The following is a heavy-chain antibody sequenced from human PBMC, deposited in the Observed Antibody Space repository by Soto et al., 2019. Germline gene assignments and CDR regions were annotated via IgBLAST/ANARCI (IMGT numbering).Heavy chain of an antibody. J-gene: IGHJ4*02. V-gene: IGHV4-34*01. CDR1: GGSFSGYY. CDR3: ARGGGILEQLVLI. Sequence: SETLSLTCAVYGGSFSGYYWSWIRQPPGKGLEWIGEINHSGSTNYNPSLKSRVTISVDTSKNQFSLKLSSVTAADTAVYYCARGGGILEQLVLIWGQGTLVTVSS. D-gene: IGHD6-6*01. CDR2: INHSGST.